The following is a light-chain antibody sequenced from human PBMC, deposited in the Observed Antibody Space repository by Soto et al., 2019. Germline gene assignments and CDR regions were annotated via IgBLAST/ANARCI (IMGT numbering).Light chain of an antibody. J-gene: IGKJ1*01. CDR2: GAS. V-gene: IGKV3-20*01. CDR1: QSVSNNY. Sequence: EIGVSQSPGTLSLSTGERATLSCRASQSVSNNYLAWYQQKPGQAPRLLIYGASNRATGIPDRFSGSGSGTDFTLTISRLEPEDFAVYYCQQYGSSGTFAQGTKVAIK. CDR3: QQYGSSGT.